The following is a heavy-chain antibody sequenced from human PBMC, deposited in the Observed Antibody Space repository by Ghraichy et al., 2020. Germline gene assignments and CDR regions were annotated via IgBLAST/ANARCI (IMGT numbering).Heavy chain of an antibody. CDR2: IDWEDDK. Sequence: SGPTLVKPTQTLTLTCTFSGFSLTTSGMCVTWIRQSPGKALEWLALIDWEDDKYYSTSLKTRLAISKDTSKNQVVLTLTNMDPVDTATYSCARVQRSQLGAYYADFWGQGALVTVSS. J-gene: IGHJ4*02. CDR3: ARVQRSQLGAYYADF. D-gene: IGHD1-1*01. V-gene: IGHV2-70*01. CDR1: GFSLTTSGMC.